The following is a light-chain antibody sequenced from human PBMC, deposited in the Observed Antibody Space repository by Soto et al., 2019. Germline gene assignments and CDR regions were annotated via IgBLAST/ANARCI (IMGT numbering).Light chain of an antibody. V-gene: IGKV1-5*03. CDR1: QSISSW. CDR3: QQYNSYWT. Sequence: PYTLSAAVGDRVTITCRASQSISSWLAWYQQKPGKAPKLLIYKASSLESGVPSRFSGSGSGTEFTLTISSLQPDDFATYYCQQYNSYWTFGQGTKVDIK. J-gene: IGKJ1*01. CDR2: KAS.